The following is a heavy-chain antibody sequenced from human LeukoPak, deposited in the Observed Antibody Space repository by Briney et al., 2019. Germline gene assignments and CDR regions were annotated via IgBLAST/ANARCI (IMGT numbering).Heavy chain of an antibody. D-gene: IGHD3-22*01. J-gene: IGHJ5*02. V-gene: IGHV3-11*01. CDR1: GFTFSDYY. CDR3: ARDDDSSGYYYP. Sequence: PGGSLRLSCAASGFTFSDYYMSLIRQAPGKGPEGVSYISSSSSTIYYADSVKGRFTISRDNAKNSLYLQMNSLRAEDTAVYYCARDDDSSGYYYPWGQGTLVTVSS. CDR2: ISSSSSTI.